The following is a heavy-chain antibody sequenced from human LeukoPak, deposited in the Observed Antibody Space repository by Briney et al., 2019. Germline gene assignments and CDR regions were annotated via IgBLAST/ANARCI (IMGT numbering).Heavy chain of an antibody. CDR1: VYTFTRYY. CDR2: INPNSGGT. V-gene: IGHV1-2*02. J-gene: IGHJ4*02. D-gene: IGHD3-3*01. CDR3: ARELTTLHY. Sequence: ASVKVSCKASVYTFTRYYMHWVRQAPGQGLEWMGWINPNSGGTNSAQKFHGRVTMTRDTSISTAYMELSRLRSDDTAVYYCARELTTLHYWGQGTLVTVSS.